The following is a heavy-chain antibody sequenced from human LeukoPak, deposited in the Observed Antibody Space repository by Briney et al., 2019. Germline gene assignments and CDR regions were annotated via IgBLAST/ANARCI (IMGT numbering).Heavy chain of an antibody. CDR1: GFTFSSYG. CDR2: ISYDGSHK. J-gene: IGHJ3*02. D-gene: IGHD1-26*01. CDR3: AKSQLVGATYALDI. V-gene: IGHV3-30*18. Sequence: GGSLRLSCAASGFTFSSYGMHWVRQAPGKGLEWVAVISYDGSHKFYADSVKGRFTISRDNSKNTLNLLMNSLRAEDTAVYYCAKSQLVGATYALDIWGQGTVVTVSS.